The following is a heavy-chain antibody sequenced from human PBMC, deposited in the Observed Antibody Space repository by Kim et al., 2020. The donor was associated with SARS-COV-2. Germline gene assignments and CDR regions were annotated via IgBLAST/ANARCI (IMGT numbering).Heavy chain of an antibody. CDR3: ARNHVVVVPAALDY. J-gene: IGHJ4*02. D-gene: IGHD2-2*01. CDR2: ISSSGSTI. Sequence: GGSLRLSCAASGFTFSSYEMNWVRQVPGKGLEWVSYISSSGSTIHYADSVKGRFTTSRDNATNSLYLQMNSLRAAATAVYYCARNHVVVVPAALDYWGQG. V-gene: IGHV3-48*03. CDR1: GFTFSSYE.